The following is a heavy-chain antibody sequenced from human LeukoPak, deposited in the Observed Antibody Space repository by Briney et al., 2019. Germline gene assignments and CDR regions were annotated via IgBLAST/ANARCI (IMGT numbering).Heavy chain of an antibody. V-gene: IGHV3-21*01. CDR1: GFTFTSFS. Sequence: PGGSLRLSRAASGFTFTSFSFNWVRHAPGKGLEWVSSINTVATYIYYADSVRGRFTISRDNAKNSVYLQMDSLRAEDTGVYYCARLRRNGDSGGFYYYYDYWGQGTLVTLSS. D-gene: IGHD3-22*01. CDR3: ARLRRNGDSGGFYYYYDY. CDR2: INTVATYI. J-gene: IGHJ4*02.